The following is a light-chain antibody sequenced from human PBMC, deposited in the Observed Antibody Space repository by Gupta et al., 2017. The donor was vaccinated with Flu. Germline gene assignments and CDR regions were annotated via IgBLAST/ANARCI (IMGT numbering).Light chain of an antibody. CDR2: WAS. V-gene: IGKV4-1*01. J-gene: IGKJ3*01. CDR1: QSVLYSSNNKNY. CDR3: QQYYSTPFT. Sequence: DIVMTQSPDSLAVSLGERATINCKSSQSVLYSSNNKNYIAWYQQKPGQPPTLLIYWASTRESGVPDRFSGSGSGTDFTLTISSLQAEDVAVYYCQQYYSTPFTFGPGTKVDIK.